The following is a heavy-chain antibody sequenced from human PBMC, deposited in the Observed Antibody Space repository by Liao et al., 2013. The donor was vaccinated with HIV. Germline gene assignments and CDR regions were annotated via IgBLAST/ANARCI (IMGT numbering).Heavy chain of an antibody. J-gene: IGHJ3*02. V-gene: IGHV4-34*01. CDR2: INHSGST. CDR3: ARGAGYSYGRRMDI. Sequence: QVQLQESGPGLVKPSETLSLTCTVSGDSISPYYWSWIRQPPGKGLEWIGEINHSGSTNYNPSLKSRVTISVDTSMNQFSLKVSSVTAADTAVYYCARGAGYSYGRRMDIWGQGTMVTVSS. D-gene: IGHD5-18*01. CDR1: GDSISPYY.